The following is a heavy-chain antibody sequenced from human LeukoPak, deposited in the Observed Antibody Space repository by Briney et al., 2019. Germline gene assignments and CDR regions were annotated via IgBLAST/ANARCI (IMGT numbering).Heavy chain of an antibody. Sequence: ASVKVSCKASGYTFTSYDINWVRQATGQGLEWMGWMNPNSGNTGYAQKFQGRVTMTRNTSISTAYMELSSLRSEDTAVYYCARGHGRITFSSRKDYYGMDVWGQGTTVTVSS. V-gene: IGHV1-8*01. CDR3: ARGHGRITFSSRKDYYGMDV. CDR2: MNPNSGNT. J-gene: IGHJ6*02. D-gene: IGHD3-16*01. CDR1: GYTFTSYD.